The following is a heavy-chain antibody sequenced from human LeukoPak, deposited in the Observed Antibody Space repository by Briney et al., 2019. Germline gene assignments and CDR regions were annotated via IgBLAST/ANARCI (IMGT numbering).Heavy chain of an antibody. J-gene: IGHJ4*02. V-gene: IGHV3-33*01. CDR2: IWYDGSNK. D-gene: IGHD3-3*01. CDR1: GFTFSSYG. Sequence: GSLRLSCAASGFTFSSYGMHWVRQAPGKGLEWVALIWYDGSNKYYADSVKGRFTISRDNSKNTLYLQMNSLRAEDTAVYYCATRSGYYFDYWGQGTLVTVSS. CDR3: ATRSGYYFDY.